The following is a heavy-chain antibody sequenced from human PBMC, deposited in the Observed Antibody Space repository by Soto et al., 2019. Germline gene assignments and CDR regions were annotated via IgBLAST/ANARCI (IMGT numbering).Heavy chain of an antibody. CDR2: IYYSGST. CDR3: ARVSSSGYCSGGSCYSMANWFDP. CDR1: GGSISSYY. Sequence: SETLSLTCTVSGGSISSYYWSWIRQPPGKGLEWIGYIYYSGSTNYNPSLKSRVTISVDTSKNQFSLKLSSVTAADTAVYYCARVSSSGYCSGGSCYSMANWFDPWGQGTLVTVS. V-gene: IGHV4-59*01. J-gene: IGHJ5*02. D-gene: IGHD2-15*01.